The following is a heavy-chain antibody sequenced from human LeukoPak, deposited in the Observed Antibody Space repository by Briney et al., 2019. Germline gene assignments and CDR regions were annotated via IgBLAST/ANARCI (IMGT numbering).Heavy chain of an antibody. Sequence: GGSLRLSCAASGFTFSIYAMSWVRQAPGKGLEWVSYISSSGSTIYYADSVEGRFTISRDNAKNSLYLRMNSLRAEDTAVYYCAELGITMIGGVWGKGTTVTISS. CDR1: GFTFSIYA. D-gene: IGHD3-10*02. CDR3: AELGITMIGGV. V-gene: IGHV3-48*03. CDR2: ISSSGSTI. J-gene: IGHJ6*04.